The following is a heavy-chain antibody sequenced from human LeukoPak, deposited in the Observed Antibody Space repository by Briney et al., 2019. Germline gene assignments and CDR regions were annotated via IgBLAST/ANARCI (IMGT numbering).Heavy chain of an antibody. D-gene: IGHD2-15*01. V-gene: IGHV3-7*01. J-gene: IGHJ4*02. Sequence: GGSLRLSCAASGFTFSSYWMSWVRQAPGKGLELVANIKQDGSEKYYVDSVKGRFTISRDNAKNSLYLQMNSLRAEDTAVYYCARALIVVVVADYFDYWGQGTLVTVSS. CDR1: GFTFSSYW. CDR3: ARALIVVVVADYFDY. CDR2: IKQDGSEK.